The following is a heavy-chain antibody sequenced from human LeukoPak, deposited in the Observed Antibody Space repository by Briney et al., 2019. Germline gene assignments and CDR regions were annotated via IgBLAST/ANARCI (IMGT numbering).Heavy chain of an antibody. CDR1: GFTFSIYA. V-gene: IGHV3-23*01. J-gene: IGHJ4*02. D-gene: IGHD1-26*01. CDR2: ISGSGGST. CDR3: ARKVGATTEGYFDY. Sequence: PGGSLRLSCAASGFTFSIYAMSWVRQAPGKGLEWVSAISGSGGSTYYADSVKGRFTISRDNSKNTLYLQMNSLRAEDTAVYYCARKVGATTEGYFDYWGQGTLVTVSS.